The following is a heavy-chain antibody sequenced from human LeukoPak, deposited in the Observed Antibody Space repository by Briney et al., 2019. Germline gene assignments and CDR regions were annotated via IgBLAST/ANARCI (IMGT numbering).Heavy chain of an antibody. V-gene: IGHV1-69*13. CDR2: IIPVFGAA. CDR3: ARDFDEAFDI. Sequence: GASVKVSCKASGGTLNSFAVSWVRQAPGQGLEWMGGIIPVFGAANYAQNFQGRVTITADESTSTVYMELSSLRSEDTAVYYCARDFDEAFDIWGQGTLVIVSS. CDR1: GGTLNSFA. D-gene: IGHD3-9*01. J-gene: IGHJ3*02.